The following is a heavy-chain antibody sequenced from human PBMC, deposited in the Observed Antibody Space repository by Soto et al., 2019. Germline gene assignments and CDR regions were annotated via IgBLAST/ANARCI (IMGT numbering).Heavy chain of an antibody. CDR3: ARLPIIVAAGPQVGY. CDR2: IYYSGST. J-gene: IGHJ4*02. CDR1: GGSISSYY. D-gene: IGHD6-13*01. V-gene: IGHV4-59*08. Sequence: SETLSLTCTVSGGSISSYYWSWIRQPPGKGLEWIGYIYYSGSTNYNPSLKSRVTISVDTSKNQFSLKLSSVTAADTAVYYCARLPIIVAAGPQVGYWGQGTLVTVSS.